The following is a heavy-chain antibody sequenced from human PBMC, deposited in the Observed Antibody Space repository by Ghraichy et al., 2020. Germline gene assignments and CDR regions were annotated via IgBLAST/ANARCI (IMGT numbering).Heavy chain of an antibody. CDR1: GFTFKNAW. CDR3: TTGVLGYCSASSCWGPKGVDV. CDR2: LKSISDGGTA. D-gene: IGHD5-12*01. V-gene: IGHV3-15*01. Sequence: LSLTCAASGFTFKNAWMSWVRQAPGKGLEWVARLKSISDGGTADVATPVKGRFTISRDDSINTVYLEMSSLGVEDTALYYCTTGVLGYCSASSCWGPKGVDVWGQGTTVTVSS. J-gene: IGHJ6*02.